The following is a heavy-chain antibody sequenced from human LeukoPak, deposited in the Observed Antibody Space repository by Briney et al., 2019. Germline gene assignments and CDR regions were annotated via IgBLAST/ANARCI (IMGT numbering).Heavy chain of an antibody. CDR1: GGSISHYY. D-gene: IGHD3-9*01. CDR2: MYYGGST. Sequence: SETLSLTCTVSGGSISHYYCSWIRQSPGKALEWIGYMYYGGSTNYNPSLKSRVTISVDTSKNQFSLKLSSVTAADTAVYYCARVGYDILTGYYFDYWGQGTLVTVSS. CDR3: ARVGYDILTGYYFDY. V-gene: IGHV4-59*01. J-gene: IGHJ4*02.